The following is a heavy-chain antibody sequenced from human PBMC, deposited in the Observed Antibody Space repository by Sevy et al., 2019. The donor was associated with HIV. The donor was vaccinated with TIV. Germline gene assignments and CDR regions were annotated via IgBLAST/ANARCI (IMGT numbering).Heavy chain of an antibody. J-gene: IGHJ6*02. CDR2: LSGSGRDT. Sequence: GGSLRLSCAASGFTFNTYAMSWVRQAPGKGLEWVSDLSGSGRDTYYADSVKGRFTISRDNSKNTLYLQMNSLRAEDTAVYYCHGDYDSSQLASYYYYGMDVWSQGTTVTVSS. V-gene: IGHV3-23*01. D-gene: IGHD3-22*01. CDR1: GFTFNTYA. CDR3: HGDYDSSQLASYYYYGMDV.